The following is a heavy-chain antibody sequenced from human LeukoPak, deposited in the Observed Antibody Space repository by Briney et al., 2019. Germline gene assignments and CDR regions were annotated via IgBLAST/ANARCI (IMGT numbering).Heavy chain of an antibody. CDR3: ASYIVATISDAFDI. CDR2: INPTSGAT. D-gene: IGHD5-12*01. V-gene: IGHV1-2*02. Sequence: ASVKVSCKASGYTFTDYYMHWVRQAPGQGLDWVGWINPTSGATNYAQKFQGRVTMTRDTSNNTSYMELSRLRSDDTAVYYCASYIVATISDAFDIWGQGTMVTVSS. CDR1: GYTFTDYY. J-gene: IGHJ3*02.